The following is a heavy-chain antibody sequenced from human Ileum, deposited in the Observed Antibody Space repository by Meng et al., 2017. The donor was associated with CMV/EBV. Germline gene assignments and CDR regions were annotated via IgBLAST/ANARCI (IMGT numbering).Heavy chain of an antibody. D-gene: IGHD1-14*01. CDR2: IHPSGST. Sequence: WGAGLLTPSEALSLTCDVYDASFSDFYWSWTRPRPGKGLEWIGEIHPSGSTHYNPSLESRVSISVHMSNNQFSLKVSSVTAADTAVYYCARGQDNHKGGVHWGQGTLVTVSS. CDR3: ARGQDNHKGGVH. CDR1: DASFSDFY. V-gene: IGHV4-34*01. J-gene: IGHJ4*02.